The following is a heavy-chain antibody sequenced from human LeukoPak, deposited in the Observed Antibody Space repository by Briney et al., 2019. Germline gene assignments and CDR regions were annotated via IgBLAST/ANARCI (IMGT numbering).Heavy chain of an antibody. D-gene: IGHD2-15*01. CDR2: IWKGGSNN. Sequence: FGMNWVRQAPGKGLEWVAIIWKGGSNNYFSYSLKARFTISRANSHTTMYLQMNSLRADDTAVYYCAKATCSGASCFSDSRDAFDLWGQGTMVTVSS. CDR1: FG. J-gene: IGHJ3*01. CDR3: AKATCSGASCFSDSRDAFDL. V-gene: IGHV3-33*06.